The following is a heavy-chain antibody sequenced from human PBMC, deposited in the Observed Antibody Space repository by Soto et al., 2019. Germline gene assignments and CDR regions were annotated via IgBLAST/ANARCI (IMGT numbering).Heavy chain of an antibody. J-gene: IGHJ5*02. CDR2: ISSSSSTI. CDR1: GFTFSTYT. CDR3: ARGQLRFLEWLLSWFDP. Sequence: EVQLVESGGGLVQPGGSLRLSCAASGFTFSTYTMNWARQAPGKGLEWVSYISSSSSTIYNADSVKGRFTISRDNAKNSLYLQMNSLRDEDTAVYYCARGQLRFLEWLLSWFDPWGQGTLVTVSS. V-gene: IGHV3-48*02. D-gene: IGHD3-3*01.